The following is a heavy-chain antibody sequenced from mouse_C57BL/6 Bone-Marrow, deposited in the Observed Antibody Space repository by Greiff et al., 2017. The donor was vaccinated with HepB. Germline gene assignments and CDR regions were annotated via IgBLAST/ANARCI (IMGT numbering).Heavy chain of an antibody. CDR3: ARRDGNYDFDY. Sequence: VQLQQSGAELVRPGASVTLSCKASGYTFTGYWIEWVKQRPGHGLEWIGEILPGSGSTNYNEKFKGKATFTADTSSNTAYMQLSSLTTEDSAIYYCARRDGNYDFDYWGQGTTLTVSS. J-gene: IGHJ2*01. D-gene: IGHD2-1*01. CDR2: ILPGSGST. CDR1: GYTFTGYW. V-gene: IGHV1-9*01.